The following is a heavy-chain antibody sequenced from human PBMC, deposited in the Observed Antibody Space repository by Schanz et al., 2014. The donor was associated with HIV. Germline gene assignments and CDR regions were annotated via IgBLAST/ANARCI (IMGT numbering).Heavy chain of an antibody. V-gene: IGHV1-8*01. D-gene: IGHD3-22*01. CDR1: GYTFSNFD. CDR2: MNPNSGNT. CDR3: ARGRKDVSMITLYWFDP. J-gene: IGHJ5*02. Sequence: QVQLVQSGAEVKKPGASVKVSCKASGYTFSNFDINWVRQATGQGLEWMGWMNPNSGNTGYAQKFQGRVIMTRNASISTAYMELSSLRPEDTAVYYCARGRKDVSMITLYWFDPWGQGTLVTVSS.